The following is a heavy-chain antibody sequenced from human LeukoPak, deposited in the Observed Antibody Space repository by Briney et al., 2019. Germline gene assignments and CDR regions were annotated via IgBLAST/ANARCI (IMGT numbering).Heavy chain of an antibody. J-gene: IGHJ1*01. CDR3: ASGGITMVRGVIITRFQH. CDR2: IIPILGIA. V-gene: IGHV1-69*04. CDR1: GGTFSSYA. D-gene: IGHD3-10*01. Sequence: SVKVSCKASGGTFSSYAISWVRQAPGQGLEWMGRIIPILGIANYAQKFQGRVTITADKSTSTAYMELSSLRSEDTAVYYCASGGITMVRGVIITRFQHWGQGTPVTVSS.